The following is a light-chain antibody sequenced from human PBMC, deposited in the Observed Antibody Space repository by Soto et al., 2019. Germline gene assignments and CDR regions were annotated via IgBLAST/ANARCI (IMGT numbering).Light chain of an antibody. CDR3: QQSFHSPWT. CDR1: QSISTY. J-gene: IGKJ1*01. Sequence: DIPMTQSPSSLSASVGDRVTITCRASQSISTYLNWYQQKPGKAPKLLIYAASSLQSGVPSRFSGSGSGTDFTLTISSLRPEDFAAYYCQQSFHSPWTFGQGTKVEIK. V-gene: IGKV1-39*01. CDR2: AAS.